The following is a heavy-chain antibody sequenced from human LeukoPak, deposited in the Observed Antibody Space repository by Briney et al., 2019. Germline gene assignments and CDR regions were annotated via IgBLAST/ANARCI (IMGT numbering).Heavy chain of an antibody. CDR1: GFTFSHYG. Sequence: GTSLKLSCAAAGFTFSHYGMHWVRQAPGKGLEWVAVIWSDGTNKYYAASVKGRFTISRVDSSKTVYLQMNSLRPDDTGIYYCARDAQRGFDYSNSLQYWGQGTPVTVST. V-gene: IGHV3-33*01. CDR2: IWSDGTNK. CDR3: ARDAQRGFDYSNSLQY. J-gene: IGHJ4*02. D-gene: IGHD4-11*01.